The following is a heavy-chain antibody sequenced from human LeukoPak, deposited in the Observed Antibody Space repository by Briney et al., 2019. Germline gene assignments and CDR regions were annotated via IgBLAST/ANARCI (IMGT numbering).Heavy chain of an antibody. V-gene: IGHV4-39*07. Sequence: SETLSLTCTVSGGSISSSSYYWGWIRQPPGKGLEWIGSIYYSGSTYYNPSLKSRVTISVDTSKNQFSLKLSSVTAADTAVYYCARSAGVAFDIWGQGTMVTVSS. CDR2: IYYSGST. J-gene: IGHJ3*02. CDR1: GGSISSSSYY. D-gene: IGHD3-10*01. CDR3: ARSAGVAFDI.